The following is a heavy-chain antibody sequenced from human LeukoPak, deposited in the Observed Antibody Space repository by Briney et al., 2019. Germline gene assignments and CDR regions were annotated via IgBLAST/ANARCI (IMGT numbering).Heavy chain of an antibody. J-gene: IGHJ2*01. CDR2: IYYSGST. D-gene: IGHD1-14*01. CDR3: ARDGNPWNLDV. CDR1: GGSIRSYY. Sequence: SETLSLTCTVSGGSIRSYYWSWIRQPPGKGLEWIGYIYYSGSTNYNPSLKSRVTMSVDTSKNQFSLKLSSVTATDTAVYYCARDGNPWNLDVWGRGTLVTVSS. V-gene: IGHV4-59*01.